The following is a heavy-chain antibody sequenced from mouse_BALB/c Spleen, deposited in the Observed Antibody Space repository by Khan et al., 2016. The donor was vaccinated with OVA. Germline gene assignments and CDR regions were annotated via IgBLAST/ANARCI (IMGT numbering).Heavy chain of an antibody. CDR3: ARRGLRWDFDY. J-gene: IGHJ2*01. D-gene: IGHD1-1*01. CDR1: GYTFINYW. Sequence: QVQLKESGAELAKPGASVKMSCKASGYTFINYWILWIKQRPGQGLEWIGYINPSTGYTEYNQNFKDKATLTADKSSSTAYMQLSSLTSEDSTVXYCARRGLRWDFDYGGQGTTLTVSS. V-gene: IGHV1-7*01. CDR2: INPSTGYT.